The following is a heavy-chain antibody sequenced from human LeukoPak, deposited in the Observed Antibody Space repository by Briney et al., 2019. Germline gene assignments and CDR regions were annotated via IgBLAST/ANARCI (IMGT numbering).Heavy chain of an antibody. J-gene: IGHJ3*02. V-gene: IGHV4-61*02. CDR3: ARDYTMTHAFDI. Sequence: SETLSLTCTVSGGSMNSGGDYWTWIRQPAGKQLEWIGLIYTGGSTNYNPSLKSRVTISIDTSKNQFSLKLTSVTAADTAVYYCARDYTMTHAFDIWGQGTLVTVSS. D-gene: IGHD3-22*01. CDR1: GGSMNSGGDY. CDR2: IYTGGST.